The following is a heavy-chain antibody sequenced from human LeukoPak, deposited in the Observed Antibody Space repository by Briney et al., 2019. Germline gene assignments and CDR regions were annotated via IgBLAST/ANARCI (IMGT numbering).Heavy chain of an antibody. CDR2: ISSSSSYI. V-gene: IGHV3-21*01. D-gene: IGHD5-18*01. Sequence: GGSLRLSGAASGFTFSSYSMNWVRQAPGKGLEWVSSISSSSSYIYYADSVKGRFTISRDNAKNSLYLQMNSLRAEDTAVYYCARVSGYSYGYSYFDYWGQGTLVTVSS. J-gene: IGHJ4*02. CDR3: ARVSGYSYGYSYFDY. CDR1: GFTFSSYS.